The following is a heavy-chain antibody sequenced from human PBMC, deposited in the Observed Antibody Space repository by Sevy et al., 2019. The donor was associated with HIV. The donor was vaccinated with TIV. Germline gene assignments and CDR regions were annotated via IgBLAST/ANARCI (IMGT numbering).Heavy chain of an antibody. CDR2: ITWNSDSV. CDR1: GFNFNEYA. D-gene: IGHD6-19*01. CDR3: AKDLISVAGFYAFDM. J-gene: IGHJ3*02. V-gene: IGHV3-9*01. Sequence: GGSLRLSCAASGFNFNEYAMHWVRQAPGKGLEWVSGITWNSDSVVYADSVKGRVTISRDKAKNSLYLQMNSLRPEDTALYYCAKDLISVAGFYAFDMWGQGTMVTVSS.